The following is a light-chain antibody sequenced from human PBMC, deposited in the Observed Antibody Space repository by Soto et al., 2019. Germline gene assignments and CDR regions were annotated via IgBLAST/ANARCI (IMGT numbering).Light chain of an antibody. Sequence: QSVLTQPASVSGSPGQSITISCTGTSNDVGSYNLVSWYQQHPGKAPKLMIYEGSKRPSGVSNRFSGSKSGNTASLTISGLQAEDEADYYCCSYAGSSTLFGTGTKVTVL. CDR2: EGS. CDR1: SNDVGSYNL. J-gene: IGLJ1*01. CDR3: CSYAGSSTL. V-gene: IGLV2-23*03.